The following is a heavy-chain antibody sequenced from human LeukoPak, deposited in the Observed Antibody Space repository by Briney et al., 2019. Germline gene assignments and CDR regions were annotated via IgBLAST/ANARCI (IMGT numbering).Heavy chain of an antibody. CDR2: IWYDGSNK. D-gene: IGHD3-16*01. J-gene: IGHJ4*02. CDR1: GFTFSSYG. Sequence: PGRSLRLSCAASGFTFSSYGMHWVRQAPGKGLEWVAVIWYDGSNKYYADSVKGRFTISRDNSKNTLYLQVNSLRAEDTAVYYCARDRRIKFGGVIDYWGQGTLVTVSS. V-gene: IGHV3-33*01. CDR3: ARDRRIKFGGVIDY.